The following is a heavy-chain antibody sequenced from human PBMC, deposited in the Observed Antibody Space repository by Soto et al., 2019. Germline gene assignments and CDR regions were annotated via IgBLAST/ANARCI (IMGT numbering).Heavy chain of an antibody. V-gene: IGHV3-23*01. Sequence: GGSLRLSCAASGFTFSSYAMNWVRQAPGRGLEWVSTISGSGGTTYYADSVKGRFTISRDNSENTLYLQMDSLRAEDTAVYYCAKALTGRHNNWFDSWGQGTLVTVSS. CDR2: ISGSGGTT. CDR3: AKALTGRHNNWFDS. CDR1: GFTFSSYA. J-gene: IGHJ5*01.